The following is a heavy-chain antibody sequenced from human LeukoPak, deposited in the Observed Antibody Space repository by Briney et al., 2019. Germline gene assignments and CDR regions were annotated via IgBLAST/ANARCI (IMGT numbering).Heavy chain of an antibody. Sequence: GGSLRLSCAASGFTFSSYEMNWVRQAPGKGLEWVSYISSSGSTIYYADSVKGRFTISRDNAKNSLYLQMNSLRAEDTAVCYCARDPLPYYDILTGPYWGQGTLVTVSS. CDR1: GFTFSSYE. J-gene: IGHJ4*02. CDR3: ARDPLPYYDILTGPY. V-gene: IGHV3-48*03. CDR2: ISSSGSTI. D-gene: IGHD3-9*01.